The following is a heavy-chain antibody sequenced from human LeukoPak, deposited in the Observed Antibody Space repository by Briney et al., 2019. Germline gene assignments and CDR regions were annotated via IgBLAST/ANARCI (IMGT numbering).Heavy chain of an antibody. V-gene: IGHV3-23*01. CDR3: AKGLAAAGIH. CDR1: GFTFSSYG. D-gene: IGHD6-13*01. Sequence: GGSLRLSCAASGFTFSSYGMSWVRQAPGKGLEWVSAISGSGGSTYYADSVKGRFTISRDNSKNTLYPQMNSLRAEDTAVYYCAKGLAAAGIHWGQGTLVTVSS. J-gene: IGHJ4*02. CDR2: ISGSGGST.